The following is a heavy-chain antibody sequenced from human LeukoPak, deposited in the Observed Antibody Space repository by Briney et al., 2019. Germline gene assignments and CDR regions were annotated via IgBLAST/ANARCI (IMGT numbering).Heavy chain of an antibody. Sequence: GGSLRLSCAASGFTFSSYAMSWVRQAPGKGLEWVSVISSGGSTYYADSVKGRFTISRDNSKNTLYLQMSSLSAEDTAVYYCARQSGNYVYFDYWGQGTLVTVSS. D-gene: IGHD1-26*01. J-gene: IGHJ4*02. V-gene: IGHV3-66*04. CDR2: ISSGGST. CDR1: GFTFSSYA. CDR3: ARQSGNYVYFDY.